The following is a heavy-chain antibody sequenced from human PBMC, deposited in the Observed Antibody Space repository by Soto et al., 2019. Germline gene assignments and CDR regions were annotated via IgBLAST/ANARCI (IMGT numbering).Heavy chain of an antibody. CDR1: GFTFSSYW. V-gene: IGHV3-7*01. Sequence: GGSLRLSCAASGFTFSSYWMSWVRQAPGKGLEWVANIKQDGSEKYYVDSVKGRFTISRDNAKNSLYLQMNSLRAEDTAVYYCARCIAAAGTEYYYYGMDVWGQGTTVTVSS. J-gene: IGHJ6*02. CDR2: IKQDGSEK. CDR3: ARCIAAAGTEYYYYGMDV. D-gene: IGHD6-13*01.